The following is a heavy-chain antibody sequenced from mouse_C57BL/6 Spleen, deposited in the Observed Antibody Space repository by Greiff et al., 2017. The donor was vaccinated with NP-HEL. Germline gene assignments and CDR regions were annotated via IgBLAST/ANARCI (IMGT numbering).Heavy chain of an antibody. J-gene: IGHJ4*01. V-gene: IGHV3-6*01. CDR1: GYSITSGYY. D-gene: IGHD1-1*01. CDR2: ISYDGSN. CDR3: ARDTTVVVPYAMDY. Sequence: ESGPGLVKPSQSLSLTCSVTGYSITSGYYWNWIRQFPGNKLEWMGYISYDGSNNYNPSLKNRISITRDTSKNQFFLKLNSVTTEDTATYYCARDTTVVVPYAMDYWGQGTSVTVSS.